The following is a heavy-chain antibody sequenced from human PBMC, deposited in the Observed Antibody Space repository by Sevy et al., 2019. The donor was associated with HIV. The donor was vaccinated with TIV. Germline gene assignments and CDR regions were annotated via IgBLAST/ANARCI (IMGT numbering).Heavy chain of an antibody. Sequence: SETLSLTCAVSGGSISSSNWWSWVRQPPGKGLEWIGEIYHSGSTNYNPSFKSRVTISVDKSKNPVSLKLSSVTDADKAVYYWAKGYYFWSGYSPAHYYYGMDVWGQGTTVTVSS. CDR2: IYHSGST. J-gene: IGHJ6*02. D-gene: IGHD3-3*01. CDR1: GGSISSSNW. CDR3: AKGYYFWSGYSPAHYYYGMDV. V-gene: IGHV4-4*02.